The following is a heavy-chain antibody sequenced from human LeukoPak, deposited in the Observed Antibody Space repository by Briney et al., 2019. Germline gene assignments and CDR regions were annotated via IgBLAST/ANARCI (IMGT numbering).Heavy chain of an antibody. D-gene: IGHD3-9*01. Sequence: SETLSLTCSVSGGSISSSSYYWGWIRRPPGKGLEWIGSISYSGYTYYTPSLKSRATISVDTAKIQFSLKVISVTAADTAVYYCARHPGYWSASEYQAYFDYWGQGTLVTVSS. J-gene: IGHJ4*02. CDR3: ARHPGYWSASEYQAYFDY. CDR2: ISYSGYT. V-gene: IGHV4-39*01. CDR1: GGSISSSSYY.